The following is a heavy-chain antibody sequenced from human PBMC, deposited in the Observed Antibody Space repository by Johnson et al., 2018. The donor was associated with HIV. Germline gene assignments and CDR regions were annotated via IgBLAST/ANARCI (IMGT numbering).Heavy chain of an antibody. CDR1: GFTFSSYA. D-gene: IGHD1-26*01. Sequence: QVQLVESGGGLVQPGRSLRLSCAASGFTFSSYAMHLVRQAPGKGLEWVAVISYDGSNKFYADSVKGRFTISRDNAKNSLYLQMNSLRAEDTALYYCARGVGATLPDAFDIWGQGTMVTVSS. CDR2: ISYDGSNK. V-gene: IGHV3-30*04. CDR3: ARGVGATLPDAFDI. J-gene: IGHJ3*02.